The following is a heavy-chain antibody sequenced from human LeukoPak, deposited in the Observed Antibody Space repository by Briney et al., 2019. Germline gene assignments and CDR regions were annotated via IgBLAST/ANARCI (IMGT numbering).Heavy chain of an antibody. CDR1: GYTFTSYG. D-gene: IGHD2-2*01. J-gene: IGHJ6*03. CDR3: ARGPIIDIVIVPAADDYHYMDV. Sequence: ASVKVSCKASGYTFTSYGITWVRQAPGQGLEWMGWISAYNGNTKYPQKLQGRVTMTTDTSTSTAYMELRSLRSDDTAVYYCARGPIIDIVIVPAADDYHYMDVWGKGTTVTVSS. CDR2: ISAYNGNT. V-gene: IGHV1-18*01.